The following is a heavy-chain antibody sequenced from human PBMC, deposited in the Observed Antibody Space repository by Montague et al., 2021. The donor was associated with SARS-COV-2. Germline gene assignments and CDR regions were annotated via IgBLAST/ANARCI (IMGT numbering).Heavy chain of an antibody. D-gene: IGHD2-2*01. CDR2: ISYDGSNK. Sequence: SLRLSCAASGFIFSSYAMHWVRQAPGKGLEWVAVISYDGSNKYYADSVKGRFTISRDNSKNTLYLQMNSLRAEDTAVYYCVSQLLFSFDYWGQGTLVTVSS. J-gene: IGHJ4*02. CDR1: GFIFSSYA. CDR3: VSQLLFSFDY. V-gene: IGHV3-30-3*01.